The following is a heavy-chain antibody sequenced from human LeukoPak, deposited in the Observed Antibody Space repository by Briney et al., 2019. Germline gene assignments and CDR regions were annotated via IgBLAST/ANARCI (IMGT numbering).Heavy chain of an antibody. CDR1: GFPFSSYN. CDR2: IDTSGTTM. Sequence: GGSLRLSCAASGFPFSSYNMNWVRQAPGKGLEWLSYIDTSGTTMYYADSVKGRVTISRDNAKNSLYLQMNSLRAEDTAVYYCARGPPLFDPWGQGTLVTVSS. J-gene: IGHJ5*02. V-gene: IGHV3-48*01. CDR3: ARGPPLFDP.